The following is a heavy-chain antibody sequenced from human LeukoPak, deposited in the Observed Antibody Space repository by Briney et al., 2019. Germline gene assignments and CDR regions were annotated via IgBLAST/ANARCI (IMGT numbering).Heavy chain of an antibody. CDR3: ARGISSSWRRDWFDP. V-gene: IGHV1-2*02. CDR2: INPNSGGT. CDR1: GYTFTGYY. D-gene: IGHD6-13*01. Sequence: ASVKVSCKASGYTFTGYYMHWVRQAPGQGLEWMGWINPNSGGTNYAQKFQGRVTMTRDTSISTAYMELSRLRSDDTAVYYCARGISSSWRRDWFDPWGQGTLVTVSS. J-gene: IGHJ5*02.